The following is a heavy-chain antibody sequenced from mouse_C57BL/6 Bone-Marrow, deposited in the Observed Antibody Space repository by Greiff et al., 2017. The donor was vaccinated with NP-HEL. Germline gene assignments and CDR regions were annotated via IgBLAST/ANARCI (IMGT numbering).Heavy chain of an antibody. Sequence: EVKVEESGPGLVKPSQSLSLTCSVTGYSITSGYYWNWIRQFPGNKLEWMGYISYDGSNNYNPSLKNRISITRDTSKNQFFLKLNSVTTEDTATYYCASPLRRGWYFDVWGTGTTVTVSS. J-gene: IGHJ1*03. CDR3: ASPLRRGWYFDV. CDR1: GYSITSGYY. D-gene: IGHD1-1*01. CDR2: ISYDGSN. V-gene: IGHV3-6*01.